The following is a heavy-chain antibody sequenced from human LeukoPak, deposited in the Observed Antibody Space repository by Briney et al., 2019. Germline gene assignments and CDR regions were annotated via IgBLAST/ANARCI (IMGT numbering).Heavy chain of an antibody. D-gene: IGHD3-9*01. Sequence: SETLSLTCAVYGGSFSGSYWSWLRQTPGKGLEWIGEINHRGSTNYNASLKSRGTISVDTSKKQFSLKLSSVTAADTAVYYCASNRIISNILTGSHDHWGQGALVTVSS. CDR3: ASNRIISNILTGSHDH. CDR2: INHRGST. J-gene: IGHJ4*02. V-gene: IGHV4-34*01. CDR1: GGSFSGSY.